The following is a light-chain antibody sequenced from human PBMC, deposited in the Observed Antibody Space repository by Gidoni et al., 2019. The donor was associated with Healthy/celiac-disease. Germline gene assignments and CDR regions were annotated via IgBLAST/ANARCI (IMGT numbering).Light chain of an antibody. CDR1: QDITNY. V-gene: IGKV1-33*01. CDR3: QQYDNLPPLT. Sequence: DIPMTQSPSSLSASVGDRVTITCQASQDITNYLNWYQQKSGKAPKLLIYVASNLETGVPSRFSGSGSGTDFTFTISSLQPEDIATYYCQQYDNLPPLTFGGGTKVEIK. CDR2: VAS. J-gene: IGKJ4*01.